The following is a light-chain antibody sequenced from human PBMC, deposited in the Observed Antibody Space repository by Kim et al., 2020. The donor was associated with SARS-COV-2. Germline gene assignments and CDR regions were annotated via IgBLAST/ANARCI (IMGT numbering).Light chain of an antibody. CDR3: ATWDDSLSGHVV. J-gene: IGLJ2*01. CDR1: SSNIGSNY. V-gene: IGLV1-47*01. CDR2: RNN. Sequence: QSVLTQPPSASGTPGQRVTISCSGSSSNIGSNYVYWYQQLPGTAPKLLIYRNNKCPSGVPDRFSGSKSGTSASLAISGLRSEDEADYYCATWDDSLSGHVVFGGGTKLTVL.